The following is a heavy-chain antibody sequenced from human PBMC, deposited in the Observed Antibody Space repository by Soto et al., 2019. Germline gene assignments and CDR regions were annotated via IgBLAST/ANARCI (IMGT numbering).Heavy chain of an antibody. CDR3: ARVFSDSSSFFDP. CDR2: IYYSGST. J-gene: IGHJ5*02. V-gene: IGHV4-31*03. CDR1: GGSISSGGYY. D-gene: IGHD6-13*01. Sequence: PSETLSLTCTVSGGSISSGGYYWSWIRQHPGKGLEWIGYIYYSGSTYYNTSLKSRVTISVDTSKNHFSLKLSSVTAADTAVYYCARVFSDSSSFFDPWGQGTLVTVSS.